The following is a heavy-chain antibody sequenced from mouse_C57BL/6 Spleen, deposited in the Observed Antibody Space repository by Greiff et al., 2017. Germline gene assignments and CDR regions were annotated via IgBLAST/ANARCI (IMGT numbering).Heavy chain of an antibody. V-gene: IGHV1-54*01. CDR1: GYAFTNYL. D-gene: IGHD1-1*01. Sequence: VQLQQSGAELVRPGTSVKVSCKASGYAFTNYLIEWVKQRPGQGLEWIGVINPGSGGTNHNEKFKGKATLTADKSSSTAYMQLSSLTSEDSAVYFCARTLYYGSSYDYAMDYWGQGTSVTVSS. CDR3: ARTLYYGSSYDYAMDY. CDR2: INPGSGGT. J-gene: IGHJ4*01.